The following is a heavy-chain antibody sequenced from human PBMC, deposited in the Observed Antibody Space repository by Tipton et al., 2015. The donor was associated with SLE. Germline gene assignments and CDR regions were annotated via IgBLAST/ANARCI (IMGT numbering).Heavy chain of an antibody. CDR2: IYYSGST. V-gene: IGHV4-59*11. CDR1: GGSISSHY. J-gene: IGHJ2*01. D-gene: IGHD2-2*01. CDR3: ARDGDIGCSSTSSPKGDCWYIDL. Sequence: LRLSCTVSGGSISSHYWSWIRQPPGKGLEWIGYIYYSGSTNYNPSLKSRVTISVDTSKNRFSLKLSSVTAADTAVYYCARDGDIGCSSTSSPKGDCWYIDLWGRGALVTVSS.